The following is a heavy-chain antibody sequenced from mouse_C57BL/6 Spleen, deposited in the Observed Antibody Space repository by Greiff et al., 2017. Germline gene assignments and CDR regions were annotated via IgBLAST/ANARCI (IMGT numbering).Heavy chain of an antibody. Sequence: VQLQQPGAELVKPGASVKVSCKASGYTFTSYWMHWVKQRPGQGLEWIGRIHPSDSDTNYDQKFKGKSTLTVDKASSTAYMQLSSLTYEDAAVYYGAIRDPYYYGSSCLNYWGQGTTLTVSS. D-gene: IGHD1-1*01. V-gene: IGHV1-74*01. CDR1: GYTFTSYW. J-gene: IGHJ2*01. CDR3: AIRDPYYYGSSCLNY. CDR2: IHPSDSDT.